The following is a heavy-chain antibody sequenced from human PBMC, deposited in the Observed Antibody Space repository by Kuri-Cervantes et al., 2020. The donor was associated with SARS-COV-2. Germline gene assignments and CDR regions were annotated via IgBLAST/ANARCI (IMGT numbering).Heavy chain of an antibody. CDR2: TNHSGST. Sequence: SQTLSLTCAVYGGSFSGYYWSWIRQPPGKGLEWIGETNHSGSTNYNSSLKSRVTISVDTSKNQFSLKLSSVTAADTAVYYCARGRSSVGNWGQGTLVTVSS. J-gene: IGHJ4*02. CDR1: GGSFSGYY. D-gene: IGHD6-6*01. V-gene: IGHV4-34*01. CDR3: ARGRSSVGN.